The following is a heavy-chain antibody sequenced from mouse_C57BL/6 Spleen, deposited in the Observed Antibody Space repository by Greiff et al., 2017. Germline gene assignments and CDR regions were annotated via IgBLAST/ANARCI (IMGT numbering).Heavy chain of an antibody. Sequence: EVKLLESGPGLVKPSQSLSLTCSVTGYSITSGYYWNWIRQFPGNKLEWMGYISYDGSNNYNPSLKNRISITRDTSKNQFFLKLNSVTTEDTATYYCARVGDYDTFDYWGQGTTLTVSS. CDR2: ISYDGSN. D-gene: IGHD2-4*01. CDR1: GYSITSGYY. CDR3: ARVGDYDTFDY. J-gene: IGHJ2*01. V-gene: IGHV3-6*01.